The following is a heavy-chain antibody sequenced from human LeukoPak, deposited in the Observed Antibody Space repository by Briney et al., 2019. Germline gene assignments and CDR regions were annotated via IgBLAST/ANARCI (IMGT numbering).Heavy chain of an antibody. CDR3: ARVIAAAYYSDH. J-gene: IGHJ4*02. V-gene: IGHV1-3*01. D-gene: IGHD6-13*01. Sequence: ASVKVSCKASGYTFTSYATHWVRQAPGQRLEWMGWINAGNGNTKYSQKFQGRVTITRDTSASTAYMELSSLRSEDTAVYYYARVIAAAYYSDHWGQGTLVTVSS. CDR2: INAGNGNT. CDR1: GYTFTSYA.